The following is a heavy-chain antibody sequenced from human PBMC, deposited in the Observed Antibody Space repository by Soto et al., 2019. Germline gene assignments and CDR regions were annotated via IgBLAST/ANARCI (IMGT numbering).Heavy chain of an antibody. CDR3: ARGCSGVTCHENWFDP. V-gene: IGHV3-13*01. CDR1: GFTFSSYD. J-gene: IGHJ5*02. Sequence: GGSLRLSCAASGFTFSSYDMHWVRQATGKGLEWVSAIGTAGDTYYPGSVKGRFTISRENAKNSLYLQMNSLRAGDTAVYYCARGCSGVTCHENWFDPWGQGTLVTVSS. CDR2: IGTAGDT. D-gene: IGHD2-15*01.